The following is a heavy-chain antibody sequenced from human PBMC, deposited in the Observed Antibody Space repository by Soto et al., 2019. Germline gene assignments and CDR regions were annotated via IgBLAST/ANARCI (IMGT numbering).Heavy chain of an antibody. CDR3: ARSPNIYSLAWFDP. CDR2: IYHAGTT. V-gene: IGHV4-4*02. D-gene: IGHD3-9*01. J-gene: IGHJ5*02. CDR1: GGSISPINW. Sequence: QVQLQESGPRLVKPSGTLSLTCGVSGGSISPINWWNWVRRPPGKGLEWIGDIYHAGTTNYSPSLRARVTLSIDKSKNRFFLTLTSVTAAARAVYYYARSPNIYSLAWFDPWGQGIVVTVSS.